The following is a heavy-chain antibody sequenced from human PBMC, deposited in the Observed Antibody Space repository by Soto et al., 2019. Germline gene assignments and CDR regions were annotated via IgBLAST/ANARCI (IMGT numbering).Heavy chain of an antibody. CDR2: ISGSGGST. CDR3: ATPSITIFGVVIPPDYYYGMDV. Sequence: PGGCLRLSCAASGFTFSSYAMSWVRQAPGKGLEWVSAISGSGGSTYYADSVKGRFTISRDNSKNTLYLQMNSLRAEDTAVHYCATPSITIFGVVIPPDYYYGMDVWGQGTTVTVSS. D-gene: IGHD3-3*01. J-gene: IGHJ6*02. V-gene: IGHV3-23*01. CDR1: GFTFSSYA.